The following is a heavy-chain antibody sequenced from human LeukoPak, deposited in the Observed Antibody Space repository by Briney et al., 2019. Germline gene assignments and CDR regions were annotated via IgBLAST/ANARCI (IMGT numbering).Heavy chain of an antibody. CDR3: ARAPHSYYDSSVFTVSAAPDY. D-gene: IGHD3-22*01. J-gene: IGHJ4*02. CDR2: ISYDGSNH. V-gene: IGHV3-30*14. Sequence: PGGSLRLSCAASGFTFSSYTMHWVRQARGKGLEWVALISYDGSNHFYADSVKGRFTVSRDNSKNTLYVQMNSLRGDDTAVYYCARAPHSYYDSSVFTVSAAPDYWGQGTLVTVSS. CDR1: GFTFSSYT.